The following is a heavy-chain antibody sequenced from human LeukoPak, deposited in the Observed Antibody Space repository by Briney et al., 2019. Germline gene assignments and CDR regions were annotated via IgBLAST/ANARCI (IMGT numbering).Heavy chain of an antibody. CDR3: AKSGGPYDGSGDRFDY. V-gene: IGHV3-30*18. CDR2: ISYDGSNK. Sequence: PGRSLRLSCAASGFTFSSYGMHWVRQAPGKGLEWVAVISYDGSNKYYADSVKGRFTISRDNSKNTLYLQMNSLRAEDTAVYYCAKSGGPYDGSGDRFDYWGQGTLVTVSS. D-gene: IGHD3-22*01. J-gene: IGHJ4*02. CDR1: GFTFSSYG.